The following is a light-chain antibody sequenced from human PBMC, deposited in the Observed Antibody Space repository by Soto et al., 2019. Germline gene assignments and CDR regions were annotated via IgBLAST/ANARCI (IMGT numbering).Light chain of an antibody. CDR1: QSISRW. J-gene: IGKJ1*01. Sequence: DIQMTPSPSTLSASVVNRVTISCRASQSISRWLAWYQQKPGRAPTLLIYHASTLESGVPSRFSGSGSGTEFTLTISSLQPDDVATYYCQQYNTYLSFGQGTKVDIK. V-gene: IGKV1-5*01. CDR3: QQYNTYLS. CDR2: HAS.